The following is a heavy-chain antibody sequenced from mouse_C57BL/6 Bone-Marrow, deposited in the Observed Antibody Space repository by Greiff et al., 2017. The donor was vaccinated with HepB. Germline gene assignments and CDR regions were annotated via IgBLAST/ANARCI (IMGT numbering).Heavy chain of an antibody. CDR2: IHPSDSDT. V-gene: IGHV1-74*01. CDR3: AIWRQLRLRPLDY. CDR1: GYTFTSYW. D-gene: IGHD3-2*02. Sequence: VQLQQPGAELVKPGASVKVSCKASGYTFTSYWMHWVKQRPGQGLEWIGRIHPSDSDTNYNQKFKGKATLTVDKSSSTAYMQLSSLTSEDAAVYSCAIWRQLRLRPLDYWGQGTTLTVSS. J-gene: IGHJ2*01.